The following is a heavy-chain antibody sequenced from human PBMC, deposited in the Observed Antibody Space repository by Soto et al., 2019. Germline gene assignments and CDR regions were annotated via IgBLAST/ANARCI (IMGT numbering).Heavy chain of an antibody. D-gene: IGHD2-15*01. CDR3: ARFSMSSVVAATYVDY. CDR2: INSDGSRT. CDR1: GFTFSTYW. J-gene: IGHJ4*02. V-gene: IGHV3-74*01. Sequence: VQLVESGGGLVQPGGSLRLSCAASGFTFSTYWMHWVRQAPGKGLVWVSRINSDGSRTNYADSVKGRFTISRDNARNTLYLQMNSLRAEDTAMYFCARFSMSSVVAATYVDYWGQGTLVTVSS.